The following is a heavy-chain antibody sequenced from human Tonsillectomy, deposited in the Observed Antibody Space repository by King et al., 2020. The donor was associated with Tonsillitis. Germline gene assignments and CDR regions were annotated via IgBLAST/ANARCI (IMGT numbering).Heavy chain of an antibody. D-gene: IGHD3-22*01. CDR1: GFTFSNAW. CDR2: IKSKTDGGIT. CDR3: TTGCDYYASSGYYGFSDDAFDI. J-gene: IGHJ3*02. V-gene: IGHV3-15*01. Sequence: VQLVESGGGLVKPGGALRLSCAASGFTFSNAWMSWVRQAPGKGLEWVGRIKSKTDGGITDYAAPVKGRFTISRDDSKNTLYLQMNSLKTEDTAVYYCTTGCDYYASSGYYGFSDDAFDIWGQGTMVTVSS.